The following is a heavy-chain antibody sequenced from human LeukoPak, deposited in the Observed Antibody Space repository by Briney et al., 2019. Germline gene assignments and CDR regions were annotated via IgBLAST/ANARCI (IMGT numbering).Heavy chain of an antibody. CDR3: AKLAGIRGWFVYYFDY. CDR1: GFTFGTHA. CDR2: MSGRGDTS. V-gene: IGHV3-23*01. J-gene: IGHJ4*02. Sequence: GSLRLSCAASGFTFGTHAMTWVRQAPGKGLEWISGMSGRGDTSYYADSVKGRFTISRDNSKNTLFLQMNSLRAEDTAVYYCAKLAGIRGWFVYYFDYWGQGTLVTVS. D-gene: IGHD6-19*01.